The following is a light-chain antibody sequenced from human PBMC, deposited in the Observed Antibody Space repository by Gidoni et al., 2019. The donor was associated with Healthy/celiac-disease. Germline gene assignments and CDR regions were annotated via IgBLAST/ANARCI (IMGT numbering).Light chain of an antibody. V-gene: IGKV1-9*01. CDR1: QGISSY. Sequence: DIQLTQSPSFLSASVGDRVTITCRASQGISSYLAWYQQTPGKAPKLLIYAASTLQSGVPSRFSGSGSVTEFTLTISSLQPEDFATYYCQQLNSYPRTFGGGTKVEIK. CDR2: AAS. CDR3: QQLNSYPRT. J-gene: IGKJ4*01.